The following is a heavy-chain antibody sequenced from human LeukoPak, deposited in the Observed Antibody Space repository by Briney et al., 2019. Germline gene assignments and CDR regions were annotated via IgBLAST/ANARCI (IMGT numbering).Heavy chain of an antibody. CDR3: ARVDGDYVVY. D-gene: IGHD4-17*01. J-gene: IGHJ4*02. CDR1: GGSFSGYY. V-gene: IGHV4-34*01. CDR2: INHSGST. Sequence: PSETLSLACAVYGGSFSGYYWSWIRQPPGKGLEWIGEINHSGSTNYNPSLKSRVTISVDTSKNQFSLKLSSVTAADTAVYYCARVDGDYVVYWGQGTPVTVSS.